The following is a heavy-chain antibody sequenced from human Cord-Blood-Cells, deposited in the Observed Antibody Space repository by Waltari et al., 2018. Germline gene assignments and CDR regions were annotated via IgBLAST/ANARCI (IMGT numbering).Heavy chain of an antibody. CDR3: ARGSNITMVRRTFDY. D-gene: IGHD3-10*01. J-gene: IGHJ4*02. CDR2: INHSGST. Sequence: QVQLQQWGAGLLKPSATLSLTCAVYGGSFSGYYWSRIRQPPGKGLEWIGEINHSGSTNYNPSLKSRVTISVDTSKNQFSLKLSSVTAADTAVYYCARGSNITMVRRTFDYWGQGTLVTVSS. CDR1: GGSFSGYY. V-gene: IGHV4-34*01.